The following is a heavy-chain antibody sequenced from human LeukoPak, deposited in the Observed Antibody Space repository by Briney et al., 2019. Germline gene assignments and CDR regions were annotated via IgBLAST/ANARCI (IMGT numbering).Heavy chain of an antibody. J-gene: IGHJ4*02. Sequence: PGGSLRLSCAASGFFFNNYEMNWVRQTPGKGLEWVSYISSSAGTIHYADSVKGRFTISRDNAKNSLYLQMNSLRAEDTAVYYCARDAIDSSGFDFDYWGQGTLVTVSS. CDR1: GFFFNNYE. D-gene: IGHD3-22*01. CDR2: ISSSAGTI. V-gene: IGHV3-48*03. CDR3: ARDAIDSSGFDFDY.